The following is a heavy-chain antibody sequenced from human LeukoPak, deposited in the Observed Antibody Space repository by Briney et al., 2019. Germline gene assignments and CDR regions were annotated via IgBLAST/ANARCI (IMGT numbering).Heavy chain of an antibody. Sequence: PGGSLRLSCAASGFTVSSNYMSWVRQAPGKGLEWVSVIYSGGSTYYADSVKGRFTISRDNAKNSLYLQMNSLRAEDTAVYYCAAWEQLGWFDPWGQGTLVTVSS. CDR2: IYSGGST. D-gene: IGHD1-26*01. J-gene: IGHJ5*02. CDR3: AAWEQLGWFDP. V-gene: IGHV3-53*01. CDR1: GFTVSSNY.